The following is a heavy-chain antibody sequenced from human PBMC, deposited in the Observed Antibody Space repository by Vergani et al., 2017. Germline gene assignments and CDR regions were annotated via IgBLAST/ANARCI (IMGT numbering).Heavy chain of an antibody. J-gene: IGHJ4*02. CDR3: VRDRGLYAGGRCYTEAGDY. CDR1: GFALNRHA. V-gene: IGHV3-30-3*01. Sequence: QVQLVESGGGVVQPGTSLRLSCVVSGFALNRHAMYWVRQAPGKGLEWVVGISFDGTNEYYPDLVKGRFTISRDIAKNTLYLQVRSLRLEDTGVYHCVRDRGLYAGGRCYTEAGDYWGQGTPVTVSS. D-gene: IGHD2-2*02. CDR2: ISFDGTNE.